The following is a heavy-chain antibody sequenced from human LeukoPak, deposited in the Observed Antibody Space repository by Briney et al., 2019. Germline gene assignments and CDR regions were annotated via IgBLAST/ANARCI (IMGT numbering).Heavy chain of an antibody. J-gene: IGHJ3*02. D-gene: IGHD3-22*01. CDR1: GGSISSYY. V-gene: IGHV4-59*01. Sequence: SETLSLTCTVSGGSISSYYWSWIRQPPGKGLEWIGCIYYSGSTNYNPSLKSRVTISVDTSKNQFSLKLSSVTAADTAVYYCARVRPAYYYDSSGYYLPDGAFDIWGQGTMVTVSS. CDR3: ARVRPAYYYDSSGYYLPDGAFDI. CDR2: IYYSGST.